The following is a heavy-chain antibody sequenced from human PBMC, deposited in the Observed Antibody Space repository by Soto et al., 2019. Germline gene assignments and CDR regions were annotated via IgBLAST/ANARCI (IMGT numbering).Heavy chain of an antibody. J-gene: IGHJ4*02. CDR3: STSGEWGSYSGY. CDR2: IRSKVKDYAT. D-gene: IGHD3-16*01. Sequence: EVQLVESGGGLVQPGGSLKLSCAGSGFTFSDAPVHWVRQASGKGLEWIGRIRSKVKDYATAYSESVKGRFTISRDDSKYTAYLQMNSLETDDSAMYYCSTSGEWGSYSGYWGQGTLVTVSS. CDR1: GFTFSDAP. V-gene: IGHV3-73*02.